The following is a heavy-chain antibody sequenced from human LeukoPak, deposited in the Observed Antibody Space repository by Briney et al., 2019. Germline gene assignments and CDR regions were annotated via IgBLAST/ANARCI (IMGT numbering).Heavy chain of an antibody. CDR3: AKDPNQQPTRAFDI. CDR2: ISSSGGST. CDR1: GFTFSSYG. J-gene: IGHJ3*02. D-gene: IGHD6-13*01. Sequence: PGGSLRLSCAASGFTFSSYGMHWVRQAPGKGLEWVSAISSSGGSTYYADSVKGRFIISRDSSRNTLYLQMNSLRADDTAVYYCAKDPNQQPTRAFDIWGQGTMVTVSS. V-gene: IGHV3-23*01.